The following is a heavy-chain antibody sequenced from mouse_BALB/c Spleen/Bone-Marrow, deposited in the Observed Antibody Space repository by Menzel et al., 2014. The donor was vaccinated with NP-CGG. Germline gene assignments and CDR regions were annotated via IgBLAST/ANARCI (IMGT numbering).Heavy chain of an antibody. V-gene: IGHV1-54*01. CDR1: GYAFXNYL. CDR3: ARRIYYAMGY. J-gene: IGHJ2*01. CDR2: LNPGSGGT. Sequence: VQLQQSGAELVRPGTSVKVSCKASGYAFXNYLIEWVKQRPGQGLEWIGVLNPGSGGTNYNEKFKGKATLTAGKSSSSAYMQLSSLTSDDSAVYFCARRIYYAMGYWGQGTTLTVSS. D-gene: IGHD2-1*01.